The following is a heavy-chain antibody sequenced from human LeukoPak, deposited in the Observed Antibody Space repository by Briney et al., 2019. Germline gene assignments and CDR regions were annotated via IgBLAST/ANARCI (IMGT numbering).Heavy chain of an antibody. CDR1: GASISNYY. V-gene: IGHV4-4*09. J-gene: IGHJ4*02. D-gene: IGHD1-26*01. CDR3: ARLGSYHDF. CDR2: IHSSGGS. Sequence: SSETLSLTCTVSGASISNYYWGWIRQTPEKGLEWMGHIHSSGGSSYYPSLKSRLTLSIDTSRNQLSLKLPSVTAADTAVYFCARLGSYHDFWGQGALVTVSS.